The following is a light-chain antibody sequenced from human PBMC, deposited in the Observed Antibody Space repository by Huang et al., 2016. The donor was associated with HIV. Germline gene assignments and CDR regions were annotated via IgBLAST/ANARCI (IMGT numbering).Light chain of an antibody. CDR2: AAS. CDR1: QGISNS. J-gene: IGKJ5*01. Sequence: DIQMTQSPSSLSASVGDRVTITCRASQGISNSLAWYQQKPGKAPKLLLYAASRLKSGVPSRFSGSGSGTDYTLTISSLHPEDFATYYCQQYYSTPPITFGQGTRLEIK. V-gene: IGKV1-NL1*01. CDR3: QQYYSTPPIT.